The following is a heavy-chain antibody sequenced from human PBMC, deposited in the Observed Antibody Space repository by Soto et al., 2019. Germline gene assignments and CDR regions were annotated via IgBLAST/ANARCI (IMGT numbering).Heavy chain of an antibody. CDR3: TTEGPGYCSGGSCYAIDY. D-gene: IGHD2-15*01. V-gene: IGHV3-15*01. CDR2: IKSKTDGGTT. J-gene: IGHJ4*02. CDR1: GFTFSKAW. Sequence: EVQLVESGGGLVKPGGSLRLSCAASGFTFSKAWMSWVRQAPGQGLEWVGRIKSKTDGGTTDYATPVKGRFTISRDDSKNTLYLQMNSLKTEDTAVYYCTTEGPGYCSGGSCYAIDYWGQGTLVTVSS.